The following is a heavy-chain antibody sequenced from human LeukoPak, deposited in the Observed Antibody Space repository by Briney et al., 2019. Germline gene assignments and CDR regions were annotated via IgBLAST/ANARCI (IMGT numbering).Heavy chain of an antibody. D-gene: IGHD3-3*01. CDR1: GFTVSDNY. Sequence: PGGSLRLSCAASGFTVSDNYMSWVRQAPGKGLEWVSAIYTSGHTVYADSVKGRFIISKDNSNKIYLQMNSLRAADTAIYYCARSGFWDGYSYYYMDVWGKGTTVTVSS. CDR2: IYTSGHT. V-gene: IGHV3-53*01. J-gene: IGHJ6*03. CDR3: ARSGFWDGYSYYYMDV.